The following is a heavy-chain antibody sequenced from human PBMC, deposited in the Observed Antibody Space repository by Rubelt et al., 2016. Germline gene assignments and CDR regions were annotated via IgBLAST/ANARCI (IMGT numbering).Heavy chain of an antibody. CDR3: ARGPQEAKVAGTDAFDF. CDR1: GESFSDHY. D-gene: IGHD6-19*01. CDR2: VNHRGST. J-gene: IGHJ1*01. Sequence: QVQLQQWGAGLLKPSETLSLICAVYGESFSDHYWTWIRQPPGKGLEWIGEVNHRGSTNYNASLKSRVTISADTSKNQFSLQVRSVTAADTGVYYCARGPQEAKVAGTDAFDFWGQGTVVTVSS. V-gene: IGHV4-34*02.